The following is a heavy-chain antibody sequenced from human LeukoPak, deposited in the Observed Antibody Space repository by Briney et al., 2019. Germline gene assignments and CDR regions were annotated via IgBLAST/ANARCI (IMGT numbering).Heavy chain of an antibody. CDR1: GGSISSGSYY. D-gene: IGHD6-13*01. Sequence: SETLSLTCTVSGGSISSGSYYWSWIRQPAGKGLEWIGRIYTSGSTNYNPSLKSRVTISVDTSKNQFSLKLSSVTAADTAVYYCARNSIAAAGYPDYWGQGTLVTVSP. CDR3: ARNSIAAAGYPDY. V-gene: IGHV4-61*02. CDR2: IYTSGST. J-gene: IGHJ4*02.